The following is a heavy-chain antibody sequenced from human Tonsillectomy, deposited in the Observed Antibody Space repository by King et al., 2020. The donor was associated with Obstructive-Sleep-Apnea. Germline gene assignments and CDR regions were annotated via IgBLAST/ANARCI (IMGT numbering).Heavy chain of an antibody. CDR1: GFTFTNYA. D-gene: IGHD3-22*01. Sequence: VQLVESGGGLVQPGGALRLSCAASGFTFTNYAMSWVRQAPGKGLEWVSTVSGGGGAPFHADPVKGRFTMSRDNSKKMLYLQMNSLRAEDTAVYYCTKDLKVVILTLNTFDIWGQGTMVTVSS. CDR2: VSGGGGAP. V-gene: IGHV3-23*04. CDR3: TKDLKVVILTLNTFDI. J-gene: IGHJ3*02.